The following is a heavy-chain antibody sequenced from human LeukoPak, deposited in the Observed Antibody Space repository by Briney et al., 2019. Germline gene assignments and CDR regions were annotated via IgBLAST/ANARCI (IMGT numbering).Heavy chain of an antibody. CDR2: ISHDGTVQ. D-gene: IGHD3-10*01. J-gene: IGHJ4*02. CDR3: VKEHREKSSREYDF. CDR1: GFTFSSYG. Sequence: GGSLRLSCVASGFTFSSYGMQWIRQAPGKGLERVAVISHDGTVQYYADSVKGRFTISRDTSKSSLYLQMNSLRPEDTALYFCVKEHREKSSREYDFWGQGTLVTVSS. V-gene: IGHV3-30*18.